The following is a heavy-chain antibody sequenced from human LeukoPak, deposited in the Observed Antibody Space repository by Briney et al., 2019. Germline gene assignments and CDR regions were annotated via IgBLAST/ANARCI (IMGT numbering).Heavy chain of an antibody. CDR3: ARDLTGGGSTYYYYYMDV. CDR1: GGSISSYY. D-gene: IGHD2-15*01. CDR2: IYTSGST. J-gene: IGHJ6*03. Sequence: SETLSLTCTVSGGSISSYYWSWIRQPAGKGLEWIGRIYTSGSTNYNPSLKSRVTISVDTSKNQFSLKLSSVTAADTAVYYCARDLTGGGSTYYYYYMDVWGKGTTVTVSS. V-gene: IGHV4-4*07.